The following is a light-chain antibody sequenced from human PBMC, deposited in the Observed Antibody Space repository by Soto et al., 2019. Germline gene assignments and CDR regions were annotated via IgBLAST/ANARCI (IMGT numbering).Light chain of an antibody. CDR3: SSYTTSSVWV. CDR1: NSDVGDYNY. J-gene: IGLJ3*02. Sequence: QSVLTQPASVSGSPGQSITISCTGTNSDVGDYNYVSWYQHHPGKAPKLMIYDVSNRPSGVSNRFSGSKSGNTASLTISGLQAEDEADYYCSSYTTSSVWVFGGGTKVTVL. V-gene: IGLV2-14*03. CDR2: DVS.